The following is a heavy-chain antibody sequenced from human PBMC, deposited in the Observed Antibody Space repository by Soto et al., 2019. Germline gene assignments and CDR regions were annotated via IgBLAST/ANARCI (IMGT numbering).Heavy chain of an antibody. J-gene: IGHJ4*02. D-gene: IGHD3-3*01. CDR1: GFTFDDYA. V-gene: IGHV3-9*01. CDR2: ISWNSGSI. Sequence: SLRLSCAASGFTFDDYAMHWVRQAPGKGLEWVSGISWNSGSIGYADSVKGRFTISRDNAKNSLYLQMNSLRAEDTALYYCAKGSGYYTGYYFDYWGQGTLVTVSS. CDR3: AKGSGYYTGYYFDY.